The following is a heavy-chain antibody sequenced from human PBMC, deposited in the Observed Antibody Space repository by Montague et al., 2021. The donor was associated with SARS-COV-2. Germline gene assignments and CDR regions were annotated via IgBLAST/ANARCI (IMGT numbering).Heavy chain of an antibody. D-gene: IGHD6-6*01. V-gene: IGHV4-34*01. J-gene: IGHJ4*02. Sequence: SETLSLTCAVYGGSLSNYYWTWICQPPAEGLEWNGEISHSGSTNYNPSLNSRVTMSVDTSKNQFSLKLSSVTAADTAVYFCARGGVAARRHYCDYWGQGTLVTVSS. CDR2: ISHSGST. CDR1: GGSLSNYY. CDR3: ARGGVAARRHYCDY.